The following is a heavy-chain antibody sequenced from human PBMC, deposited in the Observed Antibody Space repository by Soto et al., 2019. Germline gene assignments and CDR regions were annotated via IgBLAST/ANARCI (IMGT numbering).Heavy chain of an antibody. D-gene: IGHD6-13*01. Sequence: QVQLVESGGGVVQPGRSLRLPCAASGFTFSSYGMHWVRQAPGKGLEWVAVISYDGSNKYYADSVKGRFTISRDNSKNTLYLQMNSLRAEDTAVYYCAKDFVADSSSWYEGGDYWGQGTLVTVSS. CDR3: AKDFVADSSSWYEGGDY. CDR1: GFTFSSYG. V-gene: IGHV3-30*18. J-gene: IGHJ4*02. CDR2: ISYDGSNK.